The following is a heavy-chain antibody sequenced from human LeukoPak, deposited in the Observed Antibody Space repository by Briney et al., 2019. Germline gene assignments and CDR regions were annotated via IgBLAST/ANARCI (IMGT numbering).Heavy chain of an antibody. CDR2: ISAYNGNT. J-gene: IGHJ4*02. CDR3: ARHIVGATTPIDY. Sequence: ASVKVSCKASGGTFSSYAISWVRQAPGQGLEWMGWISAYNGNTNYAQKLQGRVTMTTDTSTSTAYMELRSLRSDDTAVYYCARHIVGATTPIDYWGQGTLVTVSS. V-gene: IGHV1-18*01. CDR1: GGTFSSYA. D-gene: IGHD1-26*01.